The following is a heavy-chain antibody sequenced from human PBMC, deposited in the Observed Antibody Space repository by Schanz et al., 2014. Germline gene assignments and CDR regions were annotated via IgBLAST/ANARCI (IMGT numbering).Heavy chain of an antibody. V-gene: IGHV3-15*01. Sequence: EVQLLESGGGLVQPGESLRLSCAASGFTFKAYAMSWVRQAPGKGLEWVGRIKSKVDGGTTDNAAPVQGRFTISRDDSKNTLHPQMNSLKTDDTAVYYCSTDLTAVDYDAIGLWGQGTMVTVSS. CDR2: IKSKVDGGTT. CDR1: GFTFKAYA. D-gene: IGHD4-17*01. CDR3: STDLTAVDYDAIGL. J-gene: IGHJ3*01.